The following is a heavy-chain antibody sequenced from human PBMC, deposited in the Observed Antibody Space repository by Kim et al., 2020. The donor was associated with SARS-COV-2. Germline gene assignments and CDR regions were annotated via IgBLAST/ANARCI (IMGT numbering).Heavy chain of an antibody. CDR2: IYHSGST. V-gene: IGHV4-38-2*02. CDR3: ARGVRGITMIAGAFDI. Sequence: SETLSLTCTVSGSSISSGYYWCWIRQPPGRGLGWIGSIYHSGSTYYNPSLKSRVTISVDTSKNQFSLKLSSVTAADTAVYYCARGVRGITMIAGAFDIWGQGTMVTVSS. J-gene: IGHJ3*02. D-gene: IGHD3-22*01. CDR1: GSSISSGYY.